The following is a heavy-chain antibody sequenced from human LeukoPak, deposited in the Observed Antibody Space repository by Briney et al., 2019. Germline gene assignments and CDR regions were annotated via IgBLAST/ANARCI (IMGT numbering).Heavy chain of an antibody. J-gene: IGHJ3*02. Sequence: GGSLRLSCAASGFTFDDYAMHWVRQAPGKGLEWVSGISWNSGSIGYADSVKGRFTISRDNAKNSLYLQMNSLRAEDTALYYCAKDMANGVCYNLYYYDSSGYCYDAFDIWGQGTMVTVSS. D-gene: IGHD3-22*01. CDR2: ISWNSGSI. V-gene: IGHV3-9*01. CDR1: GFTFDDYA. CDR3: AKDMANGVCYNLYYYDSSGYCYDAFDI.